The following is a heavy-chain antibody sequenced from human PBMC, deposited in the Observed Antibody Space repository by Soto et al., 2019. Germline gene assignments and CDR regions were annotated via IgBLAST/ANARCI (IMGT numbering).Heavy chain of an antibody. J-gene: IGHJ6*03. Sequence: PGESLKISCKGSGYSFTIYLIGWVRQMPGKGLEWMGIIYPGDSDTRYSPSFQGQVTISADKSISTAYLQWSSLKASDTAMYYCARHVGRGDPAVGYYYYYMDVWGKGTTVTVSS. CDR2: IYPGDSDT. CDR3: ARHVGRGDPAVGYYYYYMDV. D-gene: IGHD2-21*01. V-gene: IGHV5-51*01. CDR1: GYSFTIYL.